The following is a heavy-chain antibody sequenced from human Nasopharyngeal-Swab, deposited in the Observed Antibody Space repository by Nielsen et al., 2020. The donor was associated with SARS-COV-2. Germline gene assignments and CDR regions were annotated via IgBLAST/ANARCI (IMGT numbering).Heavy chain of an antibody. V-gene: IGHV3-9*01. D-gene: IGHD6-19*01. CDR1: GFTFDDYV. CDR3: ASGIAVAGTDALDI. J-gene: IGHJ3*02. Sequence: SLKISCAASGFTFDDYVMHWVRQAPGKGLEWVSNISWNSRSIGYADSVKGRFTISRDNAKNSLYLQMNSLRAEDTALYYCASGIAVAGTDALDIWGQGTMVTASS. CDR2: ISWNSRSI.